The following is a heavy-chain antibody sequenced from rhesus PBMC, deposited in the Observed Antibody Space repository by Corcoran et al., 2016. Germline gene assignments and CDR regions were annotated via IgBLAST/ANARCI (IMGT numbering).Heavy chain of an antibody. CDR2: IRRQSSGGTG. Sequence: EVHLVESGGGLVQPGGSLRLSCAASGFTFSDYYLSWVRQAHGKGPEWVGFIRRQSSGGTGEYAASVKDRFSISRDDSRNIVSLQMNSLKTEDTAVYYCTRMVVLHPHWYFDIWGPGTPIIISS. CDR3: TRMVVLHPHWYFDI. V-gene: IGHV3S22*01. D-gene: IGHD2-15*01. CDR1: GFTFSDYY. J-gene: IGHJ2*01.